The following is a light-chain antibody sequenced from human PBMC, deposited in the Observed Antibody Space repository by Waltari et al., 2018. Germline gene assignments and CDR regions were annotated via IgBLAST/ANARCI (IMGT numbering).Light chain of an antibody. J-gene: IGLJ2*01. CDR1: SSDVGDYNY. V-gene: IGLV2-14*03. CDR3: TSYRRGSALGV. Sequence: QSALTQPASVSGSPGQSITISCPGTSSDVGDYNYVSWYQQHPGKAPKLMIYDVTNRPSGVSNRFSGSKSGNTASLTISGLQAEDEADYYCTSYRRGSALGVFGGGTSLTVL. CDR2: DVT.